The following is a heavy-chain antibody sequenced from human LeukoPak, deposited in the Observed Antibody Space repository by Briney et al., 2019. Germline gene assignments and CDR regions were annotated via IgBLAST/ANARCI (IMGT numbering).Heavy chain of an antibody. CDR1: GYTFSNFG. Sequence: ASVKVSCKTSGYTFSNFGISWVRQAPVQGLEWMGWISGNNDNPNYGQKFQARFTVTTDSSTSTAYIELRNLRSDDTAVYYCARDGTSTDDYWGQGTLVTVSS. CDR3: ARDGTSTDDY. J-gene: IGHJ4*02. CDR2: ISGNNDNP. V-gene: IGHV1-18*01. D-gene: IGHD2-2*01.